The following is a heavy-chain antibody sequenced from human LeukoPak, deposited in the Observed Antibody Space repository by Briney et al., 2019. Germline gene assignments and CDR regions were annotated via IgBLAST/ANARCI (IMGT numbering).Heavy chain of an antibody. CDR1: GFTFSSYA. J-gene: IGHJ6*03. CDR3: ARLVVPAADSHYYYYYMDV. Sequence: GGSLRLSCAASGFTFSSYAMSWVRQAPGKGLEWVSAISGSGGSTYYADSVKGRFTISRDNSKNTLYLQMNSLRAEDTAVYYCARLVVPAADSHYYYYYMDVWGKGTTVTVSS. V-gene: IGHV3-23*01. D-gene: IGHD2-2*01. CDR2: ISGSGGST.